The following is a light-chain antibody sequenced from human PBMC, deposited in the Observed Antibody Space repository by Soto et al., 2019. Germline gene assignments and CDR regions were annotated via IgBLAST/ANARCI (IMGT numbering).Light chain of an antibody. CDR1: ESVSSNY. J-gene: IGKJ1*01. V-gene: IGKV3-20*01. Sequence: EIVLTRSPGTLSLSPGERATLSCRASESVSSNYLAWYQQKPGQAPRLLIYGASTRATGVPDRFSGSGSGTDFTLSISRLEPEDFAVYYCQQYGGSPRTFGQGTKVDIK. CDR2: GAS. CDR3: QQYGGSPRT.